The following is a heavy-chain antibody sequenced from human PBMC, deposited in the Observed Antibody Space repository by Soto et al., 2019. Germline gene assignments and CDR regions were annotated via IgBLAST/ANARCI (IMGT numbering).Heavy chain of an antibody. CDR1: GGSISSYY. Sequence: PSETLSLTCTVCGGSISSYYWSWIRQPPGKGLEWIGYIYYSGSTNYNPSLKSRVTISVDTSKNQFSLKLSSVTAADTAVYYCARGEGYYDYVWGSYRPSPPNIWGQGTLVTVSS. J-gene: IGHJ4*02. V-gene: IGHV4-59*01. CDR2: IYYSGST. D-gene: IGHD3-16*02. CDR3: ARGEGYYDYVWGSYRPSPPNI.